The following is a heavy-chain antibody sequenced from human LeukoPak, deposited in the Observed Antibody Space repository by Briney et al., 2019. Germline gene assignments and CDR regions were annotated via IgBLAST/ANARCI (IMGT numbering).Heavy chain of an antibody. J-gene: IGHJ6*03. D-gene: IGHD3-3*01. CDR3: ARGHYDFWSGGKYYYYYMDV. CDR1: GGSISSYY. CDR2: IYYSGST. Sequence: PSETLSLTCTVSGGSISSYYWSWIRQPPGKGLEWIGYIYYSGSTNYNPSLKSRVTISVDTSKNQFSLKLSSVTAADTAVYYCARGHYDFWSGGKYYYYYMDVWGKGTTVTVSS. V-gene: IGHV4-59*01.